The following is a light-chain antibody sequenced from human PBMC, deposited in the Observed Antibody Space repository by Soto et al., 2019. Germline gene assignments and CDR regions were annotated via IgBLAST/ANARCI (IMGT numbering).Light chain of an antibody. CDR3: QQYDSSLST. Sequence: EIVLTESPGTLSLSPGETATLSCRASQSVSSVSLAWYQQRPVQTPRLLIYGASTRSTAIPDRFSGSGSGTDFTLTISRLEPEDFAVYYCQQYDSSLSTFGGGTKVDIK. CDR1: QSVSSVS. CDR2: GAS. J-gene: IGKJ4*01. V-gene: IGKV3-20*01.